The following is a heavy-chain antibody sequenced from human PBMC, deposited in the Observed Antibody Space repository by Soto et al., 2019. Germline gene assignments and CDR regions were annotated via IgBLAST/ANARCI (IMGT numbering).Heavy chain of an antibody. Sequence: EEQLVESGGGLVQPGGSLKLSCVVSQISFSSYWMTWVRQAPGKGLECVANINQDGSEKYYEDSVKGRFTISRDNTKNSRYLHMNRLRAEDTAVYYCATDLNGPKYWGHGTLVAGSS. V-gene: IGHV3-7*01. CDR3: ATDLNGPKY. CDR1: QISFSSYW. J-gene: IGHJ4*01. CDR2: INQDGSEK.